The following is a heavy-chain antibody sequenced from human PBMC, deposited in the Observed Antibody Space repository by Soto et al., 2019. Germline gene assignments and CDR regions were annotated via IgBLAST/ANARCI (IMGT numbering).Heavy chain of an antibody. CDR3: AGGSQWLFFYFGF. CDR2: ISTSSSTK. CDR1: GFTFSAYN. J-gene: IGHJ4*02. V-gene: IGHV3-48*02. D-gene: IGHD6-19*01. Sequence: PGGSLRLSCAASGFTFSAYNMNWVRQAPGKGLEWISYISTSSSTKYYADSVKVRFTISRDNAKNSRYLQMNSLRDQDTAVYYWAGGSQWLFFYFGFWGPGTLVTVSS.